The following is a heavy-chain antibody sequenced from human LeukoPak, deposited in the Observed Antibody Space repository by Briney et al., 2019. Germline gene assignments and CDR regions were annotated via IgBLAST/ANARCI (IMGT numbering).Heavy chain of an antibody. V-gene: IGHV4-34*01. D-gene: IGHD2-2*01. CDR1: GWSFNDYY. Sequence: PSETLSLTCAVYGWSFNDYYWHWIRQPPGKGLEWIGEINARGDTNFNPSLKSRVTISVDTAKSQCSLRLTSMIAADTAVYYCARGQVPAARGYNWFDPWGQGTLVTVSS. J-gene: IGHJ5*02. CDR3: ARGQVPAARGYNWFDP. CDR2: INARGDT.